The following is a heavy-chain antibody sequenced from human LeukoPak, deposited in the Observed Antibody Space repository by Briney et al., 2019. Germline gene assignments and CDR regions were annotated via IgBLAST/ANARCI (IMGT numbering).Heavy chain of an antibody. CDR1: GYTFTSYD. V-gene: IGHV1-8*01. J-gene: IGHJ5*02. D-gene: IGHD3-3*01. CDR2: MNPNSGNR. CDR3: ARVHYDFWSGYSNNWFDP. Sequence: ASVKVSCKASGYTFTSYDINWVRQATGQGLEWMGWMNPNSGNRGYAQKFQGRVTMTRNTSISTAYMELSSLRSEDTAVYYCARVHYDFWSGYSNNWFDPWGQGTLVTVSS.